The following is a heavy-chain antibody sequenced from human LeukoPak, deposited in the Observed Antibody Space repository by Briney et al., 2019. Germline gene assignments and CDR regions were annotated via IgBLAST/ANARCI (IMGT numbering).Heavy chain of an antibody. J-gene: IGHJ4*02. Sequence: GGSLRLSCAASGFIFSTYSMNWVRQAPGKGLEWVSYISSSSSAIYYADSVKGRFTISRDNAKNSLYLQMNSLRAEDTAVYYCARERGGSYYDYWGQGTLVTVSS. V-gene: IGHV3-48*04. CDR1: GFIFSTYS. CDR3: ARERGGSYYDY. CDR2: ISSSSSAI. D-gene: IGHD1-26*01.